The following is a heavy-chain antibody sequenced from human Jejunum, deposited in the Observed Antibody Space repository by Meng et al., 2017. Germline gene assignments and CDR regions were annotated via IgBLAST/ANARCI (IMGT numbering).Heavy chain of an antibody. J-gene: IGHJ4*02. V-gene: IGHV1-2*04. CDR3: AGDAGSFLDYYFDS. CDR2: INTYSGVP. CDR1: GYTFTGYY. Sequence: QVQLVQSGSEVKKPGASVKVSCKASGYTFTGYYMHWVREAPGQGLEWMGRINTYSGVPNYAQKFQGWVTMTRDTSISTAYMELRRLRSDDTAVYYCAGDAGSFLDYYFDSWGQGTLVTVSS. D-gene: IGHD1-1*01.